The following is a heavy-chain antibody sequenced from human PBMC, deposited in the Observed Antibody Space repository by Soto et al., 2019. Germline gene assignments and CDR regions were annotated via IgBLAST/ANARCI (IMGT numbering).Heavy chain of an antibody. CDR2: INPSGGST. D-gene: IGHD5-18*01. CDR3: ARDGYSYGSAFDI. J-gene: IGHJ3*02. V-gene: IGHV1-46*03. Sequence: APGQGLEWMGIINPSGGSTSYAQKFQGRVTMTRDTSTSTVYMELSSLRSEDTAVYYYARDGYSYGSAFDIWGQGTMVTVSS.